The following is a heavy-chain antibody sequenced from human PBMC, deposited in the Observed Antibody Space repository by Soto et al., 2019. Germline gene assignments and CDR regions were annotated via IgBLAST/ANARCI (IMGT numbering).Heavy chain of an antibody. CDR2: IYTSGST. J-gene: IGHJ3*02. CDR3: GRVDGPDAFDI. V-gene: IGHV4-4*07. CDR1: GCSISNYY. Sequence: WETLSLTCTASGCSISNYYWSWIRQPAGKGLEWIWRIYTSGSTKYNPSLESRVTMSVDTSTNNISLKLSSVTAADTTVYYCGRVDGPDAFDIWGQGTMVTVSS.